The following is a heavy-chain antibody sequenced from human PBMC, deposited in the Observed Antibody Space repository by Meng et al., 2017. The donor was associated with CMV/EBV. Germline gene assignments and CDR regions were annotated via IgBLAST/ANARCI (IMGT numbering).Heavy chain of an antibody. D-gene: IGHD4-17*01. CDR2: ISWNSGSI. Sequence: SLKISCAASGFTFDDYAMHWVRQAPGKGLEWVSGISWNSGSIGYADSVKGRFTISRDNAKNSLYLQMNSLRAEDTALYYCTTDQQSTYGDYLLGDYYYGMDVWGQGTTVTVSS. V-gene: IGHV3-9*01. CDR1: GFTFDDYA. J-gene: IGHJ6*02. CDR3: TTDQQSTYGDYLLGDYYYGMDV.